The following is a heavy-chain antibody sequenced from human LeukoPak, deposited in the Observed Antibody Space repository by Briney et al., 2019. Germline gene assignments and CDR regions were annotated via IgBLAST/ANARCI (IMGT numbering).Heavy chain of an antibody. CDR1: GGSISSYY. J-gene: IGHJ2*01. CDR2: IYYSGST. V-gene: IGHV4-59*01. D-gene: IGHD3-22*01. Sequence: SETLSLTCTVSGGSISSYYWSWILQPPGKGLEWIGYIYYSGSTNYNPSLKSRVTISVDTSKNQFSLKLSSVTAADTAVYYCARAPYYDSSGYPTSYFVLWGRGTLVTVSS. CDR3: ARAPYYDSSGYPTSYFVL.